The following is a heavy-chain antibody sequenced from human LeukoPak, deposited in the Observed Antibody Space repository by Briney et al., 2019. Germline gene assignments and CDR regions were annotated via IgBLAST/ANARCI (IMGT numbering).Heavy chain of an antibody. CDR3: ARGPGIYDSSGYYPI. CDR1: GFTFSSYS. V-gene: IGHV3-21*01. J-gene: IGHJ4*02. D-gene: IGHD3-22*01. CDR2: ISSSSSYI. Sequence: GGSLRLSCAASGFTFSSYSMNWVRQAPGKGLEWVSSISSSSSYIYYADSVKGRFTISRDNAKNSLYLQMNSLRAEDTAVYYCARGPGIYDSSGYYPIWGQGTLVTVSS.